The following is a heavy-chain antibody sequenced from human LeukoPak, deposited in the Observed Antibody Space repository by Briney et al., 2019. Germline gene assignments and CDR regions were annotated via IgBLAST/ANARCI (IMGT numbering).Heavy chain of an antibody. Sequence: GGSLRLSCAASGFTFSSYGMHWVRQAPGKGLEWVAVISYDGSNKYYADSVKGRFTISRDNSKNTLYLQMNSLRAEDTAVYYCAKGGYYYDSSGYSWGQGTLVTVSS. CDR1: GFTFSSYG. CDR3: AKGGYYYDSSGYS. D-gene: IGHD3-22*01. V-gene: IGHV3-30*18. CDR2: ISYDGSNK. J-gene: IGHJ4*02.